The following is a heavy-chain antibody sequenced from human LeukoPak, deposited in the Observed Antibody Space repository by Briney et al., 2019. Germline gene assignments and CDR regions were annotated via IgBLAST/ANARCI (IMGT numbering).Heavy chain of an antibody. D-gene: IGHD1-26*01. CDR2: IRYDGSNK. CDR3: AKDLAVLSGFDY. CDR1: GFTFSSYG. J-gene: IGHJ4*02. Sequence: PGGSLRLSCAASGFTFSSYGMHWVRRAPGKGLEWVAFIRYDGSNKYYADSVKGRFTISRDNSKNTLYLQMNSLRAEDTAVYYCAKDLAVLSGFDYWGQGTLVTVSS. V-gene: IGHV3-30*02.